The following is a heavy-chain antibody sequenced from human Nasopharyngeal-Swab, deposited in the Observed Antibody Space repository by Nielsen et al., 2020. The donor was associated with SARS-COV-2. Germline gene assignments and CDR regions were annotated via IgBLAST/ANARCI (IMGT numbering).Heavy chain of an antibody. D-gene: IGHD6-13*01. CDR1: GFTFSSYA. V-gene: IGHV3-23*01. Sequence: GGSLRLSCAASGFTFSSYAMSWVRQAPGTGLEWVSTISGSGSSTYYADSVKGRFTISRDNSKNTLYLQMNRLRAEDTAVYYCAKGDSAAGSSSDYWGQGTLVTVSS. CDR3: AKGDSAAGSSSDY. J-gene: IGHJ4*02. CDR2: ISGSGSST.